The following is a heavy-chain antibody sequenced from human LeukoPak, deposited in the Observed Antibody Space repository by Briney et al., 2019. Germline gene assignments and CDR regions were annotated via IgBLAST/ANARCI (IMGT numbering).Heavy chain of an antibody. Sequence: GGSLRLSCAVSGFTFSDSTIHWVRQASGKGLEWVGRVRSKAKNYATAYAASVQGRFVISRDDSKNAAYLQMNSLKIEDSAMYYCASLPEPWGQGNLDTVSS. J-gene: IGHJ5*02. CDR3: ASLPEP. CDR2: VRSKAKNYAT. CDR1: GFTFSDST. V-gene: IGHV3-73*01.